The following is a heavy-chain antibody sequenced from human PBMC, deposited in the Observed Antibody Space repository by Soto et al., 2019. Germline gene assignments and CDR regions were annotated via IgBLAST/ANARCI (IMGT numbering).Heavy chain of an antibody. CDR2: INLRGGTT. CDR1: GYNFNQYY. Sequence: QVQLMQSGAEVRKPGASVRLSCKTSGYNFNQYYIHWVRQAPGQGLEWMGIINLRGGTTEYAHKFRGRVTVTGDTSTSTAYMELRSLRSEDTAIYFCARGPDDSDVPRWDYWGQGTLVTVSS. V-gene: IGHV1-46*02. CDR3: ARGPDDSDVPRWDY. J-gene: IGHJ4*02. D-gene: IGHD4-17*01.